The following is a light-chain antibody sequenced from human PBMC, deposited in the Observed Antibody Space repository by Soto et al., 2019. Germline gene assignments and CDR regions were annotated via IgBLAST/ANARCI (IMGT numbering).Light chain of an antibody. J-gene: IGLJ1*01. Sequence: QSALTQPPSVSGSPGQSVTISCTGTSSDVGKYDRVSWYQQPPGTAPKLIIYEVTNRPSGVPARFSGSKSGNTASLTISGLQAEDEAEYYCSSYTSSSRYVFGTGTKLTVL. CDR3: SSYTSSSRYV. CDR1: SSDVGKYDR. CDR2: EVT. V-gene: IGLV2-18*02.